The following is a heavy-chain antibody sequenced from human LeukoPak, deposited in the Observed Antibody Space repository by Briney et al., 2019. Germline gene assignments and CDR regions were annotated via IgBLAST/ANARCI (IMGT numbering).Heavy chain of an antibody. CDR2: IYYSGST. J-gene: IGHJ3*02. V-gene: IGHV4-59*12. D-gene: IGHD2-21*01. Sequence: PSETLSLTCTVSGGSISSYYWSWIRQPPGKGLEWIGSIYYSGSTYYNPSLKSRVTISVDTSKNQFSLKLSSVTAADTAVYYCARDVQDTPQYCCQYAFDIWGQGTMVTVSS. CDR1: GGSISSYY. CDR3: ARDVQDTPQYCCQYAFDI.